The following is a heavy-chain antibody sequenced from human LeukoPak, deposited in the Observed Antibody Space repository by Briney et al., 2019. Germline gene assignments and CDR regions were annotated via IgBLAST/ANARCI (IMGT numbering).Heavy chain of an antibody. Sequence: ASVKVSCKTSGYTFTNYGITWVRQVPGQGPEWMGWTSVYNGNTKYVQKFQGRVTMTTDTSTNTAYMELRSLRSDDTAVYYCARVVVVVSGAPGSYYMDVWGKGTTVAVSS. J-gene: IGHJ6*03. V-gene: IGHV1-18*01. CDR3: ARVVVVVSGAPGSYYMDV. D-gene: IGHD2-2*01. CDR1: GYTFTNYG. CDR2: TSVYNGNT.